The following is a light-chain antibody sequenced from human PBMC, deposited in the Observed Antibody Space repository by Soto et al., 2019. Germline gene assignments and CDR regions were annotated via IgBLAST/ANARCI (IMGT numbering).Light chain of an antibody. CDR1: KSISSW. CDR3: QQYSSYWT. CDR2: KAS. V-gene: IGKV1-5*03. Sequence: DIQMTQSPSTLSASVGDRVTITCRASKSISSWLAWYQQKPGKAPKLLIYKASSLESGAPSRFSGSGSGTEFTLTISSLQPDDSATYYCQQYSSYWTFGQGTKVDIK. J-gene: IGKJ1*01.